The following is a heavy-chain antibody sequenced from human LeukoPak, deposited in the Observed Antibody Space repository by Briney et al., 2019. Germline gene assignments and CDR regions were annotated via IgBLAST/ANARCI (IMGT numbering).Heavy chain of an antibody. CDR1: GYTFTSYG. D-gene: IGHD3-10*01. J-gene: IGHJ3*02. CDR3: ARDPLWFGEWNDAFDI. CDR2: ISAYNGNT. V-gene: IGHV1-18*01. Sequence: EASVKVSCKASGYTFTSYGISWVRQAPGQGLEWMGWISAYNGNTNYAQKLLGRVTMTTDTSTSTAYMELRSLRSDDTAVYYCARDPLWFGEWNDAFDIWGQGTMVTVSS.